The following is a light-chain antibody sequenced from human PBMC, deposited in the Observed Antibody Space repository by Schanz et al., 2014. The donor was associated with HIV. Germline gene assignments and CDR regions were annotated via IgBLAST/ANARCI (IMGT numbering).Light chain of an antibody. CDR3: VSYRSSSTYV. CDR2: GVS. Sequence: QSALTQPASVSGSPGQSITISCTGTSSDVGGYNYVSWYQHHPGKAPKLMIYGVSNWPSGVSNRFSGSKSGNTASLTISGLQAEDEADYYCVSYRSSSTYVFGTGTKVTVL. CDR1: SSDVGGYNY. V-gene: IGLV2-14*03. J-gene: IGLJ1*01.